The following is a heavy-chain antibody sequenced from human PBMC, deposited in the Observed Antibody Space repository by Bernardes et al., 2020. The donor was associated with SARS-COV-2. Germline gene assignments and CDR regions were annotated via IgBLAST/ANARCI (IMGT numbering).Heavy chain of an antibody. CDR3: ARRISADGYYYFDS. CDR1: GFPFSSHW. D-gene: IGHD3-3*02. J-gene: IGHJ4*02. Sequence: GFLKLSCLGSGFPFSSHWMHWVRQAPGKGLVWVSRINPGATGTNYPDSVKGRFTVSRDNDKSMVYLQMNSLRAEDTAIYYCARRISADGYYYFDSWGQGTLVTVSS. V-gene: IGHV3-74*01. CDR2: INPGATGT.